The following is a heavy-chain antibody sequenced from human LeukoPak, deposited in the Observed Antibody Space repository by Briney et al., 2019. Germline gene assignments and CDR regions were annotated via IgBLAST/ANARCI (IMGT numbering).Heavy chain of an antibody. CDR3: ARQAYYYGSGSYLWFDP. CDR2: IYPGDSDT. D-gene: IGHD3-10*01. J-gene: IGHJ5*02. CDR1: GYSFTSYW. V-gene: IGHV5-51*01. Sequence: GESLKISCKGSGYSFTSYWIGWVRQMPGKGLEWMGIIYPGDSDTRYGPSFQGQVTISADKSISTAYLQWSSLKASDTAMYYCARQAYYYGSGSYLWFDPWGQGTLVTVSS.